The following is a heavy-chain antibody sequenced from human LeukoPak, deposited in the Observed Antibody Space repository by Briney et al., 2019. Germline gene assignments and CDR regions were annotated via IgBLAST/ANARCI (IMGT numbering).Heavy chain of an antibody. D-gene: IGHD3-3*01. V-gene: IGHV4-59*11. CDR1: GGSIIGHW. Sequence: SETLSLTCSVSGGSIIGHWWSWIRQPPGKGLEWIGDVFYSGSNNYNPSLTSRATISVDTSKNQFSLKLSSVTAADTAVYYCARAVRFLEWLLNYYYMDVWGKGTTVTVSS. CDR2: VFYSGSN. J-gene: IGHJ6*03. CDR3: ARAVRFLEWLLNYYYMDV.